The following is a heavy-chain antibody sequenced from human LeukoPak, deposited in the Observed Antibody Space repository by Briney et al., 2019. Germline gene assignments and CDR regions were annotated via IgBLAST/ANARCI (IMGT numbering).Heavy chain of an antibody. CDR2: ISSSSSTI. Sequence: TGGSLRLSCVASGFTFSIYSMNWVRQAPGKGLEWVSYISSSSSTIYYADSVKGRFTISRDNAKNSLYLQMNSLRAEDTAVYYCARGYYDSSGYRKALNWFDPWGQGTLVTVSS. J-gene: IGHJ5*02. V-gene: IGHV3-48*01. D-gene: IGHD3-22*01. CDR1: GFTFSIYS. CDR3: ARGYYDSSGYRKALNWFDP.